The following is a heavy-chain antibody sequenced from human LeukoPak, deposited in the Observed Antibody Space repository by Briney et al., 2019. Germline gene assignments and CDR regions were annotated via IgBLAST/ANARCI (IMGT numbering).Heavy chain of an antibody. Sequence: KPSETLSLTCAVYGGSFSGYYWSWIRQPPGKGLEWIGEINHSGSTNYNPSLKSRVTISVDTSKNQFSLKLSSVTAADTAVYYCASGPSAKDIVVVPALRPFDYWGQGTLVTVSS. J-gene: IGHJ4*02. D-gene: IGHD2-2*01. CDR3: ASGPSAKDIVVVPALRPFDY. CDR2: INHSGST. CDR1: GGSFSGYY. V-gene: IGHV4-34*01.